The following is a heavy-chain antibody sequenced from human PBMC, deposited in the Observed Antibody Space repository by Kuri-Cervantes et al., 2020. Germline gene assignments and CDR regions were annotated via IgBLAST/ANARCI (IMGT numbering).Heavy chain of an antibody. CDR2: MNPNSGNT. J-gene: IGHJ5*02. CDR1: GYTFTSYD. V-gene: IGHV1-8*01. CDR3: ARVVVAATHWSDP. D-gene: IGHD2-15*01. Sequence: ASVKVSCKASGYTFTSYDINWVRQATGQGLEWMGWMNPNSGNTGYAQKFQGRVTMTRNTSISTAYMELSSLRSEDTAVYYCARVVVAATHWSDPWGQGTLVTVSS.